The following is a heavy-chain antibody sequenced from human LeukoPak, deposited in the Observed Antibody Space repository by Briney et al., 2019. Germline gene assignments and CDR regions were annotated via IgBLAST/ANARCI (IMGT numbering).Heavy chain of an antibody. CDR3: WEGPRDIFTEGIDY. J-gene: IGHJ4*02. V-gene: IGHV4-31*03. CDR2: IYYSGGT. Sequence: PSQTLSLTCTVSGGSISSGDYFWSWIRQLPGKGLEWIGHIYYSGGTYYNPSLRSRVTISVDTSKNQFSLKLTSVTAADTADYYCWEGPRDIFTEGIDYWGQGTLVTVSS. D-gene: IGHD1-26*01. CDR1: GGSISSGDYF.